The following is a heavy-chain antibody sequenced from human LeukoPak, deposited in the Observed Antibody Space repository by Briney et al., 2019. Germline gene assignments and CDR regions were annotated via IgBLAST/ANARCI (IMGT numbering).Heavy chain of an antibody. CDR3: AREGYDSSGYYYVGY. D-gene: IGHD3-22*01. Sequence: SETLSLTCTVSGGSISSSSYYWGWIRQPPGKGLEWIVSIYYSGSTYYNPSLKSRVTISVDTSKNQFSLKLSSVTAADAAVYYCAREGYDSSGYYYVGYWGQGTLVTVSS. CDR2: IYYSGST. V-gene: IGHV4-39*07. CDR1: GGSISSSSYY. J-gene: IGHJ4*02.